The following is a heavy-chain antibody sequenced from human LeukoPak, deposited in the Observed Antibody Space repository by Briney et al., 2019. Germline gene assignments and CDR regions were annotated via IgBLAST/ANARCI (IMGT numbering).Heavy chain of an antibody. CDR3: ASGSYLWGGMDV. J-gene: IGHJ6*02. CDR2: ISADSGDR. Sequence: ASVKVSCKASGDSFSNYGFAWVRQAPGQGLEWMGWISADSGDRYYAQNFQHRVTMTTDTSTTTGFMELRSLRSDDTAVYYCASGSYLWGGMDVWGQGTTVTVSS. CDR1: GDSFSNYG. D-gene: IGHD1-26*01. V-gene: IGHV1-18*01.